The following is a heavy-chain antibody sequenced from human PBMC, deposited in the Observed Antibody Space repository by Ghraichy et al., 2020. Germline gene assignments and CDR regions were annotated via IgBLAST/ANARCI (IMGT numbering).Heavy chain of an antibody. D-gene: IGHD5-18*01. V-gene: IGHV3-7*04. Sequence: GGSLRLSCAASGFTFNTYYMAWVRQAPGKGLEWVANIKQDGSEKYYVDSVKGRFTISRDNSKDSVYLQMNSLRAEDTAVYYCGRGGYIYGSNPIDYWGQGYQVIVSS. CDR2: IKQDGSEK. J-gene: IGHJ4*02. CDR1: GFTFNTYY. CDR3: GRGGYIYGSNPIDY.